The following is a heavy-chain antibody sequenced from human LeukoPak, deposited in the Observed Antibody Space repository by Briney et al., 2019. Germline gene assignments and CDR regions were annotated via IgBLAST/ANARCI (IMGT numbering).Heavy chain of an antibody. CDR3: ARDGDGSGSYGNYYYYMDV. CDR2: ISSDGSNK. J-gene: IGHJ6*03. V-gene: IGHV3-30-3*01. Sequence: GGSLRLSCAPSGFTFSNYVMHWVRQAPGKGLEWVAVISSDGSNKYYADSVKGRFTNSRDNSKNILYLQMNSLRAEDTAVYYCARDGDGSGSYGNYYYYMDVWGKGTTVTVSS. D-gene: IGHD3-10*01. CDR1: GFTFSNYV.